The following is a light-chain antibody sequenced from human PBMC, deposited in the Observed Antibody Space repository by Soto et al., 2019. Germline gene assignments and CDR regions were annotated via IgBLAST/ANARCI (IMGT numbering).Light chain of an antibody. J-gene: IGKJ2*01. CDR1: QGISSY. CDR3: KQLNSYPPYT. V-gene: IGKV1-9*01. Sequence: DIQLTQSPSFLSASVGDRVTITCRASQGISSYLAWDQQKPGKAPKLLIYAASTLQSGVPSRFSGSGSGTEFTLTISSLQPEDFATYYCKQLNSYPPYTFGQGTKLAIK. CDR2: AAS.